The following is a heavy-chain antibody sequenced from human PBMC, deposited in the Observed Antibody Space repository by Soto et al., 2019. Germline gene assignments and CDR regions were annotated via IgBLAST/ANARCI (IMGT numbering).Heavy chain of an antibody. D-gene: IGHD3-22*01. CDR2: ISAYNANT. V-gene: IGHV1-18*01. Sequence: ASVKVSCKASGYTFTSYCINWMPQAPVQGLEWMGWISAYNANTNYAKKIQGRVNMTTDTSTSTAYMELSRIRSEDTPVHYCAKSYYYDSSGYYGFDHWGQGTLVTVSS. CDR3: AKSYYYDSSGYYGFDH. J-gene: IGHJ5*02. CDR1: GYTFTSYC.